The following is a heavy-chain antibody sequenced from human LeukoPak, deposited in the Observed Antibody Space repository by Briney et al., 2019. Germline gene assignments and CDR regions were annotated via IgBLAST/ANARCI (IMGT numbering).Heavy chain of an antibody. CDR1: GGSISSYY. D-gene: IGHD4-23*01. J-gene: IGHJ4*02. CDR3: ARGGGNSQYYFDY. V-gene: IGHV4-59*01. CDR2: IYYSGST. Sequence: SETLSLTCTVSGGSISSYYWSWLRQPPGKGLEWIGYIYYSGSTNYNPSLKSRVTISVDTSKNQFSLKLSSVTAADTAVYYCARGGGNSQYYFDYWGQGTLVTVSS.